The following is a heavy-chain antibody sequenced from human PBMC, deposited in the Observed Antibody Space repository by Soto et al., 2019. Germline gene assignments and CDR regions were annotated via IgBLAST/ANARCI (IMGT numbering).Heavy chain of an antibody. CDR2: INSDGSST. CDR1: GFTFSSYW. D-gene: IGHD3-10*01. V-gene: IGHV3-74*01. Sequence: EVQLVESGGGLVQPGGSLRLSCAASGFTFSSYWMHWVRQAPGKGLVWVSRINSDGSSTSYADSVKGRFTISRDNAKNTLYLQMNSLRAEDTAVYYCASLKLWFGELLSPLWSNYMDVWGKGTTVTVSS. J-gene: IGHJ6*03. CDR3: ASLKLWFGELLSPLWSNYMDV.